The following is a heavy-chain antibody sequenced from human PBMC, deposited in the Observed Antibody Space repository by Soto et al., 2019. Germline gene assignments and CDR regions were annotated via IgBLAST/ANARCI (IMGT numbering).Heavy chain of an antibody. V-gene: IGHV3-53*04. Sequence: GGSLRLSCAASGFTVSGNYMSWVRQAPGKGLEWVSVIYSGGSTYYADSVKGRFTISRHNSKNTLYLQMNSLRAEDTAVYYCARDGGSGSAYYMDVWGKGTTVTVSS. CDR3: ARDGGSGSAYYMDV. CDR1: GFTVSGNY. J-gene: IGHJ6*03. D-gene: IGHD3-3*01. CDR2: IYSGGST.